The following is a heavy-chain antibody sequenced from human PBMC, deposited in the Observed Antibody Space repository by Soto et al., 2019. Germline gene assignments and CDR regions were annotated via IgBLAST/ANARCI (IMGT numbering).Heavy chain of an antibody. D-gene: IGHD6-13*01. Sequence: SETLSLTCSVSGASISSYNWNWVRQSAGKGPEWVGRLNIAGTINYNPSLKSRITMSMDTSKNQISLHLRSVTAADTAMYYCARGRGEYTSSWFWYFSHWGHGTLVTVSS. V-gene: IGHV4-4*07. CDR1: GASISSYN. CDR3: ARGRGEYTSSWFWYFSH. CDR2: LNIAGTI. J-gene: IGHJ2*01.